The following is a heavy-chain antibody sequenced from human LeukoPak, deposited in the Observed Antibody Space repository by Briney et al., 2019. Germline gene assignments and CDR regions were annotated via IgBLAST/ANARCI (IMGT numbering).Heavy chain of an antibody. CDR1: GFAFSSYS. V-gene: IGHV3-21*01. J-gene: IGHJ4*02. CDR3: ARDQVNDYGDDTEFDY. D-gene: IGHD4-17*01. Sequence: GGSLRLSCAASGFAFSSYSMNWVRQAPGKGLEWVSSISSSSSYIYYADSVKGRFTISRDNAKNSLYLQMNSLRAEDTAVYYCARDQVNDYGDDTEFDYWGQGTLVTVS. CDR2: ISSSSSYI.